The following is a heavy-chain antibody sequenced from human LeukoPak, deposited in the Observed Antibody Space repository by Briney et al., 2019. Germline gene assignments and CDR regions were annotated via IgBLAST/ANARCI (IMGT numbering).Heavy chain of an antibody. CDR3: ARVLSLGDYFRRTAQNDY. D-gene: IGHD4-17*01. V-gene: IGHV3-7*01. CDR2: IKQDGSEK. CDR1: GFTFSSYG. J-gene: IGHJ4*02. Sequence: GGSLRLSCAASGFTFSSYGMHWVRQAPGKGLEWVANIKQDGSEKYYVDSVKGRFTISRDNAKNSLYLQMNSLRAEDTAVYYCARVLSLGDYFRRTAQNDYWGQGTLVTVSS.